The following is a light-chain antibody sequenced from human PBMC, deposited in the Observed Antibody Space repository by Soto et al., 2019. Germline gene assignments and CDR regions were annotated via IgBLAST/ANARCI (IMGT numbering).Light chain of an antibody. J-gene: IGKJ1*01. CDR2: DAS. V-gene: IGKV3-11*01. CDR3: QQRSNWPRT. Sequence: ELVLTQSPATLSLSPGERATLSCRASQSVSSYLAWYQQKPGQAPRLLIYDASNRATGIPARFSGSGSGPDFTLTISSLEPEDFAVYYCQQRSNWPRTFGQGTKVEIK. CDR1: QSVSSY.